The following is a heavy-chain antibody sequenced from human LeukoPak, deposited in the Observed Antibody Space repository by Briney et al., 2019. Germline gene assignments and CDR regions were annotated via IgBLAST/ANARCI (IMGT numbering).Heavy chain of an antibody. Sequence: ASVKDTCKASGCTFTSYGISGVGQAPGQGLEWMGWISAYNGNTNYARKLQGRVTMTTDTSPSTAYTELRSLRSDDTAVYYCARARVRGVTRGGFDLWSQGTLVTVSS. CDR3: ARARVRGVTRGGFDL. D-gene: IGHD3-10*01. J-gene: IGHJ5*02. CDR2: ISAYNGNT. V-gene: IGHV1-18*01. CDR1: GCTFTSYG.